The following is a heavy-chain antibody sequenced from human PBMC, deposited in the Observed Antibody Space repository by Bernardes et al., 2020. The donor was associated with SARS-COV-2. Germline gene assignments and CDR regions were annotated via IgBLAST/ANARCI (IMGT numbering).Heavy chain of an antibody. Sequence: GGSLRLSCAASGFTFSNYWMSWTRQAPGKGLEWVAHIKQDGSEKYYVDSVKGRFTISRDNAKDSLYLQMDSLRVEDTAVYYCARGYCRDDGCYVPLEYWGQGTLVTVSS. J-gene: IGHJ4*02. CDR3: ARGYCRDDGCYVPLEY. D-gene: IGHD2-15*01. V-gene: IGHV3-7*01. CDR2: IKQDGSEK. CDR1: GFTFSNYW.